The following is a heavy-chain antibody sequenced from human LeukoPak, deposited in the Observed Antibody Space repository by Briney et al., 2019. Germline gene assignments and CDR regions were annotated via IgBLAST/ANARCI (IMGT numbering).Heavy chain of an antibody. CDR3: LVGIDY. Sequence: GGSLRLSCAASGFSLSSYWMHWVRQSPGKGLVWVSCINSDGSTTSYADSVKGRFTISRDNAKNTLYLQMNRLRAEDTAVYYCLVGIDYWGQGTLVTVSS. D-gene: IGHD1-26*01. CDR1: GFSLSSYW. CDR2: INSDGSTT. J-gene: IGHJ4*02. V-gene: IGHV3-74*01.